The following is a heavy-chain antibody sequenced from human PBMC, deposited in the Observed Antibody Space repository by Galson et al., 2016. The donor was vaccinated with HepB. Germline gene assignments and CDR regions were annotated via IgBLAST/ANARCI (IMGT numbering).Heavy chain of an antibody. CDR3: AGGPLSGSHDFDY. CDR2: INRRGST. D-gene: IGHD1-26*01. Sequence: SETLSLTCAVSDESFSEYYWSWIRQPPGKGLEWIGQINRRGSTIYRSSLTSRVTISIDTSKNQISLKVNSVTAADTAVYYCAGGPLSGSHDFDYWGQGTLVTASS. V-gene: IGHV4-34*01. J-gene: IGHJ4*01. CDR1: DESFSEYY.